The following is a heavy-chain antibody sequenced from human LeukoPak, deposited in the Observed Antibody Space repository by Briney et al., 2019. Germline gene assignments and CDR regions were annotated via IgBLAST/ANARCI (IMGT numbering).Heavy chain of an antibody. CDR1: GFTVSSNY. CDR3: ARGEYSSGPFDY. V-gene: IGHV3-53*01. J-gene: IGHJ4*02. Sequence: GGSLRLSCAASGFTVSSNYISWVRQAPGKGLEWVSVIYSGGGTNYADSVKGRFTISRDNSKNTLYLQMNSLRAEDTAVYYCARGEYSSGPFDYWGQGTLVTVSS. CDR2: IYSGGGT. D-gene: IGHD6-19*01.